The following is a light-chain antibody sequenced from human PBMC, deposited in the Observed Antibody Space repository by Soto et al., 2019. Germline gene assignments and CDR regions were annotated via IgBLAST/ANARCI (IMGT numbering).Light chain of an antibody. CDR1: QDIAGY. J-gene: IGKJ5*01. V-gene: IGKV1-12*01. CDR3: QKAYSFPIT. Sequence: DIQLTQSPSSLSASVGDRATITCRASQDIAGYLAWYQHKPGRTPELLIHGASRLQSGVPARFSGSGSGKDFTLSIKRIQNEDLATYYCQKAYSFPITFGKGTRLEIK. CDR2: GAS.